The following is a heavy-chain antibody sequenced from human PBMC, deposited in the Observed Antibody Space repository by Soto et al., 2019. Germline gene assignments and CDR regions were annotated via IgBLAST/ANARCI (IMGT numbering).Heavy chain of an antibody. CDR2: IIPIFGTA. V-gene: IGHV1-69*12. Sequence: QVQLVQSGAEVKKPASSVKVSCKASGGTFSSYAISWVRQAPGQGLEWMGGIIPIFGTANYAQKFQGRVTSTAAESTSTPYMELISLRSEDTAVYYSADHPIVSNYYYYGMDVWGQGTMVTVSS. CDR1: GGTFSSYA. D-gene: IGHD1-26*01. CDR3: ADHPIVSNYYYYGMDV. J-gene: IGHJ6*02.